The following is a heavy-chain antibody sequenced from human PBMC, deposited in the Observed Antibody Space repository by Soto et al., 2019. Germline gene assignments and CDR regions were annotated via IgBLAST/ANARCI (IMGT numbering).Heavy chain of an antibody. J-gene: IGHJ6*02. Sequence: PGGSLILSCAASGFTFSSYSMNWVRQAPGKGLEWVSSISSSSSYIYYADSVKGRFTISRDNAKNSLYLQMNSLRAEDTAVYYCAKSEVTTILHPNYYYYGMDVWGQGTTVTVSS. D-gene: IGHD4-4*01. V-gene: IGHV3-21*01. CDR2: ISSSSSYI. CDR3: AKSEVTTILHPNYYYYGMDV. CDR1: GFTFSSYS.